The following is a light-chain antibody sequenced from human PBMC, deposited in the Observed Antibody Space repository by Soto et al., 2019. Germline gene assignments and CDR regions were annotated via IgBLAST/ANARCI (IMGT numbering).Light chain of an antibody. CDR2: WAS. Sequence: IQMTQSPSTLSASVGDRVTITCRASQDISNWLAWYQQKPGKAPKLLIYWASTLEAGVPSRCSGSGSGTDFIRTISSLQPDDFAAYYWQQYNNYSWTFGQGTKVEIK. J-gene: IGKJ1*01. CDR3: QQYNNYSWT. CDR1: QDISNW. V-gene: IGKV1-5*03.